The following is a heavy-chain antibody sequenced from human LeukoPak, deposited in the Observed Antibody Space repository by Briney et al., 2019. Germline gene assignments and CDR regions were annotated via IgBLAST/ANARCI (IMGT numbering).Heavy chain of an antibody. CDR3: ARDYYDSSGYYSRPSNWFDP. CDR2: INPSGGST. V-gene: IGHV1-46*01. D-gene: IGHD3-22*01. J-gene: IGHJ5*02. Sequence: ASVKVSCKASGYTFTSYYMHWVRQAPGQGLEWMGIINPSGGSTSYAQKFQGRVTMTRDMSTSTVYMELSSLRSEDTAVYYCARDYYDSSGYYSRPSNWFDPWGQGTRVIVSS. CDR1: GYTFTSYY.